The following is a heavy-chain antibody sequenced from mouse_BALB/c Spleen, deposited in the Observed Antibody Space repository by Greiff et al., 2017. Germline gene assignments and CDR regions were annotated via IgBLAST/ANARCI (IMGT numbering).Heavy chain of an antibody. V-gene: IGHV14-1*02. CDR2: IDPENGNT. D-gene: IGHD2-14*01. J-gene: IGHJ4*01. Sequence: VQLQQSGAELVRPGALVKLSCKASGFNIKDYYMHWVKQRPEQGLEWIGWIDPENGNTIYDPKFQGKASITADTSSNTAYLQLSSLTSEDTAVYYCARRRYGYYAMDYWGQGTSVTVSS. CDR1: GFNIKDYY. CDR3: ARRRYGYYAMDY.